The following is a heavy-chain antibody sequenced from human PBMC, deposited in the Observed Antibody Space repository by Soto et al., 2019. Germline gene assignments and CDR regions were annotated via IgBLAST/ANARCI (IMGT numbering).Heavy chain of an antibody. CDR1: GFTFTSFG. V-gene: IGHV3-23*01. J-gene: IGHJ4*02. CDR3: VRNLGFFDY. Sequence: QTGGSLRLSCAAYGFTFTSFGMSWVRQAPGKGLEWVSGITLSGDSTYYADSVKGRFTISRDNSKNTLFLQLNSLRAEDTAVYYCVRNLGFFDYWSQGTLVTVSS. D-gene: IGHD3-10*01. CDR2: ITLSGDST.